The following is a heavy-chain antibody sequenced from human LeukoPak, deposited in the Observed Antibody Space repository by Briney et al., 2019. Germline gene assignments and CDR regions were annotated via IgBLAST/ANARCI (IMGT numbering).Heavy chain of an antibody. Sequence: HPGGSLRLSCAASGFTFSSYGMHWVRQAPGKGLEWVSFIRYDGSNEYYADSVRGRFTISRDNSKNTLYLQMNSLRAEDTAVYYCARDSPPDYWGQGTLVTVSS. V-gene: IGHV3-30*02. CDR2: IRYDGSNE. J-gene: IGHJ4*02. CDR3: ARDSPPDY. CDR1: GFTFSSYG.